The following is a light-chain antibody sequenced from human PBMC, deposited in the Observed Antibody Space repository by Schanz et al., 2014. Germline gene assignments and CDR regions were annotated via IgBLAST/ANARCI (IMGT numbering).Light chain of an antibody. V-gene: IGLV2-18*02. CDR2: EDS. CDR3: CSYAGSAGSTTLV. CDR1: SSDIGSYNR. J-gene: IGLJ2*01. Sequence: QSVLTQPPSVSGSPGQSVTISCTGTSSDIGSYNRVSWYQQPPGAAPKLMIYEDSTRPSGVPDRFSGSKSGNTASLTVSGLQAEDEADYYCCSYAGSAGSTTLVFGGGTKLTVL.